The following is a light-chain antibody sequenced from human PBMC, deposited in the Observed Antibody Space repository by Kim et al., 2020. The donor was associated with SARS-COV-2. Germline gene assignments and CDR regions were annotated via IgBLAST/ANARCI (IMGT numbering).Light chain of an antibody. CDR3: QAWDSSFVV. CDR1: KLGDKY. CDR2: QDS. V-gene: IGLV3-1*01. Sequence: YELTQPPSVSVSPGQTASITCSGDKLGDKYACWYQQKPGQSPVLVIYQDSKRPSGIPERFSGSNSGNTATLTISGTQAMDEADYYCQAWDSSFVVFGGGTQLTVL. J-gene: IGLJ2*01.